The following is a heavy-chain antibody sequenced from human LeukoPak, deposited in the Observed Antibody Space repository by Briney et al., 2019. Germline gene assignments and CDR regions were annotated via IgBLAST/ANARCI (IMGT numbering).Heavy chain of an antibody. J-gene: IGHJ4*02. CDR1: GFTFSSYG. CDR2: ISYDGSNK. CDR3: AKDTVVPAALDY. D-gene: IGHD2-2*01. V-gene: IGHV3-30*18. Sequence: GRSLRLSCAASGFTFSSYGRYWVRHAPGKGLEWVAVISYDGSNKYYADSVKGRFTISRDNSKNTLYLQMNSLRAEDTAVYYCAKDTVVPAALDYWGQGTLVTVSS.